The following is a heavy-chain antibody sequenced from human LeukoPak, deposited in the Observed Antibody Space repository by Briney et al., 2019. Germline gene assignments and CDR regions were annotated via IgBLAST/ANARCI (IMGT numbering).Heavy chain of an antibody. D-gene: IGHD1-14*01. CDR2: INHSGST. CDR1: GGSVSNGSYY. V-gene: IGHV4-39*07. J-gene: IGHJ4*02. CDR3: ARGRNSRHPGMLRYFDY. Sequence: SETLSLTCAVSGGSVSNGSYYWGWIRQPPGKGLEWIGEINHSGSTNYNPSLKSRVTISVDTSKNQFSLKLSSVTAADTAVYNCARGRNSRHPGMLRYFDYWGQGTLVTVSS.